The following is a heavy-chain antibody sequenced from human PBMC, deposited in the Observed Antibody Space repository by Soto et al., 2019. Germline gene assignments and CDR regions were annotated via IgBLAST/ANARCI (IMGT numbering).Heavy chain of an antibody. J-gene: IGHJ6*02. Sequence: QVQLVESGGGVVQPGRSLRLSCAASGFTFSSYAMHWVRQAPGKGLEWVAVISYDGSNKYYADSVKGRFTISRDNSKNTLYLRMNSLRAEDTAVYYCARYLQQPDVWGQGTTVTVSS. CDR3: ARYLQQPDV. D-gene: IGHD6-13*01. CDR1: GFTFSSYA. V-gene: IGHV3-30-3*01. CDR2: ISYDGSNK.